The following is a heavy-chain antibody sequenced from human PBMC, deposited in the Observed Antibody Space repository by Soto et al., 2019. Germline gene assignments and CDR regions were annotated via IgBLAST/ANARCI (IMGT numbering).Heavy chain of an antibody. CDR1: GGPFSGYN. CDR2: INHSGST. V-gene: IGHV4-34*01. CDR3: ARGEGGFQH. J-gene: IGHJ1*01. Sequence: QVQLQQWGAGLLKPSGTLSLTCAVYGGPFSGYNWTWFRQPPGRGLEWIGAINHSGSTNYNPSLKSRVTISVDTSKKQFSLKLTSVTAADTAVYYSARGEGGFQHWGQGTLVTVSS.